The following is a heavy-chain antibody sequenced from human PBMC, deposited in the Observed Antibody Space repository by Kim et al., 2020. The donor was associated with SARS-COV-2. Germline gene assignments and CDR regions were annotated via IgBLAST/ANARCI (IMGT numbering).Heavy chain of an antibody. J-gene: IGHJ4*02. V-gene: IGHV6-1*01. D-gene: IGHD6-19*01. CDR3: ARDRQRAGTGVDY. Sequence: YALTVKSRLTINPDTSKNPFSLHLISVTPEDTAVYYCARDRQRAGTGVDYWGQGTLVTVSS.